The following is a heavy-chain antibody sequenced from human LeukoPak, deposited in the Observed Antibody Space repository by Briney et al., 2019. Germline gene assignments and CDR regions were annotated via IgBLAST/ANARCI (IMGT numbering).Heavy chain of an antibody. D-gene: IGHD2-2*01. J-gene: IGHJ6*02. Sequence: GGSLRLSCAASGSTFSSYGMHWVRQAPGKGLEWVAVIWYDGSNKYYADSVKGRFTISRDNSKNTLYLQMNSLRAEDTAVYYCARDQGAQDIVVVPAAAPDYYYYGMDVWGQGTTVTVSS. V-gene: IGHV3-33*01. CDR1: GSTFSSYG. CDR2: IWYDGSNK. CDR3: ARDQGAQDIVVVPAAAPDYYYYGMDV.